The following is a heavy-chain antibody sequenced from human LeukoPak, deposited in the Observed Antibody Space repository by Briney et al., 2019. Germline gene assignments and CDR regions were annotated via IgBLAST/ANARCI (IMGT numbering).Heavy chain of an antibody. CDR1: GFPFSSYW. Sequence: GGSLRLSCAASGFPFSSYWMHWVRQAPGKGLEWISAISGSGGSTYYADSVKGRFTISRDNSKNTLYLQMNSLRAEDTAVYYCAKPAIARGYSYGNFDYWGQGTLVTVSS. D-gene: IGHD5-18*01. J-gene: IGHJ4*02. CDR2: ISGSGGST. V-gene: IGHV3-23*01. CDR3: AKPAIARGYSYGNFDY.